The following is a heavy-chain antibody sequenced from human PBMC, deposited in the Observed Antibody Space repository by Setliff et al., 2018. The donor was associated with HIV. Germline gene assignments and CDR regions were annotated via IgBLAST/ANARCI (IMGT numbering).Heavy chain of an antibody. CDR3: STGPTRVSDGVADF. J-gene: IGHJ4*02. CDR1: GFNFKSAW. D-gene: IGHD2-8*02. CDR2: IKSNSDGGTS. Sequence: GGSLRLSCAVSGFNFKSAWMTWVRQAPGKGLEWVGRIKSNSDGGTSDYAAAVKDRFSFSRDDSKFMLYLQMDSLEIEDTAVYFCSTGPTRVSDGVADFWGPGTLVTVSS. V-gene: IGHV3-15*01.